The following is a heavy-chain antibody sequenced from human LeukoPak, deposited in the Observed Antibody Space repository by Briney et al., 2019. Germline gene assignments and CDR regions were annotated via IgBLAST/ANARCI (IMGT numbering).Heavy chain of an antibody. CDR3: ARESGYYDSSGYRHVNLDRYDAFDI. CDR2: INQDGSEK. D-gene: IGHD3-22*01. CDR1: GFTFSSYW. V-gene: IGHV3-7*01. Sequence: PGGSLRLSCAASGFTFSSYWMSWVRQAPGKGLEWVATINQDGSEKYFVDSVRGRFTISRDNAKNSLYLQMNSLRAEDTAVYYCARESGYYDSSGYRHVNLDRYDAFDIWGQGTMVTVSS. J-gene: IGHJ3*02.